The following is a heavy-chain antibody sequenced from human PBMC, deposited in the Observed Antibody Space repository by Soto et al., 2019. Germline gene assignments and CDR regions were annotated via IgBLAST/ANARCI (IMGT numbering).Heavy chain of an antibody. CDR3: ARYIRGPRLFYLDF. D-gene: IGHD6-6*01. Sequence: LSCAASGFTFSDYYMSWVRQAPGKGLEWVSVVTYNGDNTYYADSVKGRFTVSRDNSKDTVDLQMNSLRAEDTAVYFCARYIRGPRLFYLDFCGPGVLVTVSS. J-gene: IGHJ4*02. CDR2: VTYNGDNT. CDR1: GFTFSDYY. V-gene: IGHV3-53*01.